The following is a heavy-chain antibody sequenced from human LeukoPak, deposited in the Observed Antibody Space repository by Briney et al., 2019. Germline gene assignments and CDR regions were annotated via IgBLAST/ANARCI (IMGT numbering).Heavy chain of an antibody. CDR2: INHSGST. V-gene: IGHV4-34*01. J-gene: IGHJ4*02. CDR1: GESFSGYY. Sequence: SETLSLTCAVYGESFSGYYWSWIRQPPGKGLEWIGEINHSGSTNYNPSLKSRVTISVDTSKNQFSLKLSSVTAADTAVYYCARGSGRGLDYWGQGTLVTVSS. CDR3: ARGSGRGLDY. D-gene: IGHD5-12*01.